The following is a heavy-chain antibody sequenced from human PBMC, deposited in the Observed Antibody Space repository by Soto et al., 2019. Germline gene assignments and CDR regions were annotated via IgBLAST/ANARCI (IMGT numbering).Heavy chain of an antibody. J-gene: IGHJ5*02. Sequence: SVEVCCKASGGTFRSYAISWVRQAPGQGLEWMGGIIPIFGTANYAQKFQGRVTITADKSTSTAYMELSSLRSEDTAVYYCARDLPGIQLWSNWFDPWGQGTLVTVSS. CDR3: ARDLPGIQLWSNWFDP. V-gene: IGHV1-69*06. CDR1: GGTFRSYA. CDR2: IIPIFGTA. D-gene: IGHD5-18*01.